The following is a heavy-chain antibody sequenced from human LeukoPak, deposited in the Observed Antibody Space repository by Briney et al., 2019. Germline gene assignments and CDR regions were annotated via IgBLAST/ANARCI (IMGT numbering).Heavy chain of an antibody. J-gene: IGHJ4*02. CDR3: ASGNYDSSAFHD. CDR2: IYHSGST. D-gene: IGHD3-22*01. CDR1: GGSFSGYY. V-gene: IGHV4-34*01. Sequence: PSETLSLTCGVYGGSFSGYYWSWIRQPPGKGLEWIGEIYHSGSTNYNPSLKSRVTISVDKSKNQFSLRLRSVTAADTAVYYCASGNYDSSAFHDWGQGTLVTVSS.